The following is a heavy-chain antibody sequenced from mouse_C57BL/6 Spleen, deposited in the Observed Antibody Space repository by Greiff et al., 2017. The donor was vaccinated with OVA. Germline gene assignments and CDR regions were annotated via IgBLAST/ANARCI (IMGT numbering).Heavy chain of an antibody. V-gene: IGHV1-55*01. CDR1: GYTFTSYW. J-gene: IGHJ4*01. CDR2: IYPGSGST. CDR3: ARQTGKGYYDAMDY. D-gene: IGHD4-1*01. Sequence: VQLQQPGAELVKPGASVKMSCKASGYTFTSYWITWVKQRPGQGLEWIGGIYPGSGSTNYNEKFKSKATLTVDTSSSTAYMQLSSLTSEDSAVYYCARQTGKGYYDAMDYWGQGTSVTVSS.